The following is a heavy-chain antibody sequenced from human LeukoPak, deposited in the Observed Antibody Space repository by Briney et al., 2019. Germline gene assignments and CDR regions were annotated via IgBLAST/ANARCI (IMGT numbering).Heavy chain of an antibody. CDR1: GYTFGAYY. V-gene: IGHV1-2*02. D-gene: IGHD6-13*01. CDR2: INPNSGGT. CDR3: ARAYLASAGTGC. J-gene: IGHJ4*02. Sequence: APVKVCRKASGYTFGAYYILSVRQAPGQGLEWVGWINPNSGGTNYAQKFQGRVTMTRDTSTTTSYMELSSLTSDDTAVYYCARAYLASAGTGCWGQGTLVTVSS.